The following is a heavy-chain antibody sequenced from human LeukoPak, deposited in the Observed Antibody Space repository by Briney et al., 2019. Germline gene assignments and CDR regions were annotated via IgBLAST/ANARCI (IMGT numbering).Heavy chain of an antibody. CDR3: ARDASGGWGAAFDV. CDR2: ISSDGSKK. D-gene: IGHD3-16*01. Sequence: PGGSLRLSCAASGCTLSSHAMQWVRQAPGKGLEWVAVISSDGSKKYYGDSVKGRFTISRDNSKKTLFVQMNSLRAEDTAVYYCARDASGGWGAAFDVWGQGTVVTVSS. V-gene: IGHV3-30*04. CDR1: GCTLSSHA. J-gene: IGHJ3*01.